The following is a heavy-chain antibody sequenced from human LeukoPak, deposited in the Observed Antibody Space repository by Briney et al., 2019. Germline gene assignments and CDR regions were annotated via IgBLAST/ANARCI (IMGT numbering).Heavy chain of an antibody. CDR3: ARIKGASSGYHLRCYFVY. V-gene: IGHV1-18*01. CDR1: GYTFTSYG. J-gene: IGHJ4*02. D-gene: IGHD3-22*01. CDR2: ISAYNGNT. Sequence: ASVTVSCKASGYTFTSYGISWVRQAPGQGLEWMGWISAYNGNTNYVQKLQRRVTLTADTSTSTAFMELRSLRSDDTAVYYCARIKGASSGYHLRCYFVYWGQGTLVPVSS.